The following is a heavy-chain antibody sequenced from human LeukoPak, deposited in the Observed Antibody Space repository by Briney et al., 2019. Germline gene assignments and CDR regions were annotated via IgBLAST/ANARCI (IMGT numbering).Heavy chain of an antibody. J-gene: IGHJ5*02. D-gene: IGHD1-1*01. CDR3: ARDACNWREDDWFDP. V-gene: IGHV1-3*01. Sequence: ASVNVSRKSSLYTFTSYATHGVRPPPARRREGVGWINVGNGNTKYSQKFQGRLTITRDTSASTAYMELSSLRSEDRAVYCGARDACNWREDDWFDPWGQGALVTLSS. CDR2: INVGNGNT. CDR1: LYTFTSYA.